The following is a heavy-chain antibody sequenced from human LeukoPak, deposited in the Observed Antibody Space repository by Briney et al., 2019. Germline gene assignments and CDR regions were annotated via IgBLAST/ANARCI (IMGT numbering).Heavy chain of an antibody. CDR1: GFTFSRYD. V-gene: IGHV3-13*01. CDR3: ARGVDGFDP. J-gene: IGHJ5*02. CDR2: IAIAGDT. Sequence: GGSLRLSCAASGFTFSRYDIHWVRQAAGRGLEWVAAIAIAGDTFYAGSAKGRFTISRENAKNSLYLQMNSLRAGDTAVYYCARGVDGFDPWGQGTLVTVSS.